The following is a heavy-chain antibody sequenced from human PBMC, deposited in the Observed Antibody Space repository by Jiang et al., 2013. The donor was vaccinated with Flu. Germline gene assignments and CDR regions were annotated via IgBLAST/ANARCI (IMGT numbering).Heavy chain of an antibody. Sequence: SVKVSCKASGYTFAGHGINWVRQAPGQGLEWMGWISPYNGFTNYAQNLQGRVTMTTDTSTSTAYVELRSLRSDDTAVYYCARVSGGAPVYYFDYWGQGVLVTVSS. J-gene: IGHJ4*02. CDR1: GYTFAGHG. CDR2: ISPYNGFT. V-gene: IGHV1-18*01. CDR3: ARVSGGAPVYYFDY. D-gene: IGHD2-8*02.